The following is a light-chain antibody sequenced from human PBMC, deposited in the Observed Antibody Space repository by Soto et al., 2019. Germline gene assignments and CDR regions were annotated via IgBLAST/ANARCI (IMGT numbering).Light chain of an antibody. CDR3: QQRGNWPRTWA. V-gene: IGKV3-11*01. CDR2: DAS. J-gene: IGKJ1*01. Sequence: EIVLTQSPVTLSLSPGEGATLSCKASQSISIDLAWYQQKPGQVPRLLIYDASSRATGIPGRFTGSGSGTDFTLTISSLEPEDFAVYYCQQRGNWPRTWAFGPGTKVEV. CDR1: QSISID.